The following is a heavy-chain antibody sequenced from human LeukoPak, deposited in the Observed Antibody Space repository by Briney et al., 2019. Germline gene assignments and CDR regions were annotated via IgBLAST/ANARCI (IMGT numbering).Heavy chain of an antibody. J-gene: IGHJ3*02. Sequence: ASVKVSCKASGYTFTSYATNWVRQAPGQGLEWMGWINTNTGNPTYAQGFTGRFVFSLDTSVSTAYLQISSLKAEDTAVYYCARLLDDYGDADAFDIWGQGTMVTVSS. CDR3: ARLLDDYGDADAFDI. CDR2: INTNTGNP. V-gene: IGHV7-4-1*02. CDR1: GYTFTSYA. D-gene: IGHD4-17*01.